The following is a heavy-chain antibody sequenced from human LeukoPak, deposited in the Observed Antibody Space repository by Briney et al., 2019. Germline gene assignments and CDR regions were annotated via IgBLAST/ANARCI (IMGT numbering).Heavy chain of an antibody. V-gene: IGHV1-2*02. CDR3: ARGWKGYMDV. J-gene: IGHJ6*03. D-gene: IGHD1-1*01. CDR1: GGTFNSSA. CDR2: INPNSGGT. Sequence: ASVKVSCKTSGGTFNSSAISWVRQAPGQGLEWMGWINPNSGGTNYAQKFQGRVTMTRDTSISTAYMELSRLRSDDTAVYYCARGWKGYMDVWGKGTTVTVSS.